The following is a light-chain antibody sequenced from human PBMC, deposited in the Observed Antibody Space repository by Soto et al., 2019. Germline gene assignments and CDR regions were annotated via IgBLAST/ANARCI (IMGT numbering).Light chain of an antibody. CDR1: QSVSSN. Sequence: EIVMTQSPATLSVSPGERATLSCRASQSVSSNLAWYQQKPGQAPRLLIYGASTRATGIPARFSGSGSGTEFTLTISSLQSEDFAVYYCQQYNNWQTFGQGT. V-gene: IGKV3-15*01. CDR3: QQYNNWQT. CDR2: GAS. J-gene: IGKJ1*01.